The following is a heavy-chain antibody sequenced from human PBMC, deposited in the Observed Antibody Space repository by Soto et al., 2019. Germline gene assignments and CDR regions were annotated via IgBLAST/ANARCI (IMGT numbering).Heavy chain of an antibody. Sequence: GGSLRLSCAGSGFPFYNYAMNWVRQAPGKGLEWVSVIGGRGNSAYYADSVQGRFTISRDNSKNTLSLQMSSLTADDTAIYYCVREGRGSFDFWGRGTMVTVSS. J-gene: IGHJ3*01. D-gene: IGHD5-12*01. CDR2: IGGRGNSA. V-gene: IGHV3-23*01. CDR1: GFPFYNYA. CDR3: VREGRGSFDF.